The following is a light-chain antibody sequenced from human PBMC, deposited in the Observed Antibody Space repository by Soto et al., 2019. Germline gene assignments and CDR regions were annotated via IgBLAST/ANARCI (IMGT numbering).Light chain of an antibody. Sequence: QPVLTQPPSASGTPGQRVTISCSGSSSNIGSNTVNWYQQLPGTAPKLLIYSNNQRPSGVPDRFSGSKSGTSASLAISGLQSEDKADYYCAAWDDSLNGLLVFGGGTKLTVL. V-gene: IGLV1-44*01. CDR2: SNN. CDR3: AAWDDSLNGLLV. CDR1: SSNIGSNT. J-gene: IGLJ3*02.